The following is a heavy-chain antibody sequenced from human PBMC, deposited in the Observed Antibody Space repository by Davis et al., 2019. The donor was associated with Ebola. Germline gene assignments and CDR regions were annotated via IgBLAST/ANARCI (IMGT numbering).Heavy chain of an antibody. V-gene: IGHV4-59*01. CDR2: IYYSGIT. Sequence: SETLSLTCTVSGDSMSDYYYNWIRQPPGRGLEWIANIYYSGITNYNPSLKSRVTISRDTSKNQFSLKVSSVTAADTATYYCARTPQFSDYGAYFDFWGRGTLVSVSS. CDR3: ARTPQFSDYGAYFDF. J-gene: IGHJ4*02. D-gene: IGHD4-17*01. CDR1: GDSMSDYY.